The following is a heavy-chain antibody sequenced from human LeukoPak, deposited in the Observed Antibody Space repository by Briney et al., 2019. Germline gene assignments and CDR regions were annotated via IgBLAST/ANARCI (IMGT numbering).Heavy chain of an antibody. CDR1: GGTFSSYA. J-gene: IGHJ6*03. CDR3: ARDGRYFDWSPTYYYYYYMDV. D-gene: IGHD3-9*01. CDR2: IIPIFDTT. V-gene: IGHV1-69*06. Sequence: SVKVSCKASGGTFSSYAISWVRQAPGQGLEWMGGIIPIFDTTNYAQKFQGRVTITADTSTSTAYMELSSLRSEDTAVYYCARDGRYFDWSPTYYYYYYMDVWGKGTTVTVSS.